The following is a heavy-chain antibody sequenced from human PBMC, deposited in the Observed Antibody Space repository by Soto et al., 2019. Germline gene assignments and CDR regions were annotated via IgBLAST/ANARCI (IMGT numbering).Heavy chain of an antibody. V-gene: IGHV1-69*01. CDR2: IIPIFGTA. CDR1: XGXFSSYA. J-gene: IGHJ5*02. D-gene: IGHD2-15*01. Sequence: QVQLVQSGAEXXXPXXXXXXXXXXXXGXFSSYAISWVRQAPGQGLEWMGGIIPIFGTANYAQKFQGRVTITADESTSTAYMELSSRRSEDTAVYYCARDFCSGGSCFSYWFDPWGQGTLVTVSS. CDR3: ARDFCSGGSCFSYWFDP.